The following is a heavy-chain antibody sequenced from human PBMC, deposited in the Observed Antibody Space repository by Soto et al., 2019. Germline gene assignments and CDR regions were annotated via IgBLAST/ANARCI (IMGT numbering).Heavy chain of an antibody. V-gene: IGHV4-34*01. CDR2: IYHTGST. CDR1: GGSFSGYS. CDR3: ARSPRSISTGGIDF. J-gene: IGHJ4*01. D-gene: IGHD1-1*01. Sequence: SETLSLTCAVYGGSFSGYSWTWVRQPPGKGLEWIGEIYHTGSTTFNPSLKSRVTISVDKSKNHFSLKVSSVTAADTAVYFCARSPRSISTGGIDFWGQGILVTVSS.